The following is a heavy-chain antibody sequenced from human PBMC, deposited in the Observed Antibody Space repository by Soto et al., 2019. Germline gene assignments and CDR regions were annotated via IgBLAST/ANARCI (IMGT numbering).Heavy chain of an antibody. D-gene: IGHD3-22*01. Sequence: GGSLRLSCAASGFTFSSYSMNWVRQAPGKGLEWVSFISSSSSTIYYADSVKGRFTISRDNAKNSLYLQMNSLRDEDTSVYYCAATYYYDSSGYLDYWGQGTLVTVSS. J-gene: IGHJ4*02. V-gene: IGHV3-48*02. CDR1: GFTFSSYS. CDR3: AATYYYDSSGYLDY. CDR2: ISSSSSTI.